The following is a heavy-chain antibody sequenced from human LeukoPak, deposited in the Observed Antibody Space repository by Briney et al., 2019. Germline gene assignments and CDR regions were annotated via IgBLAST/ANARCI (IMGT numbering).Heavy chain of an antibody. J-gene: IGHJ6*02. CDR3: ARDKGRYCSGGSCPYYYYGMDV. CDR1: GGSISSYY. D-gene: IGHD2-15*01. CDR2: IYTSGST. Sequence: KPSETLSLTCTVSGGSISSYYWSWIRQPAGKGLEWIGRIYTSGSTNYNPSLKSRVTMSVDTSKNQFSLKLSPVTAADTAVYYCARDKGRYCSGGSCPYYYYGMDVWGQGTTVTVSS. V-gene: IGHV4-4*07.